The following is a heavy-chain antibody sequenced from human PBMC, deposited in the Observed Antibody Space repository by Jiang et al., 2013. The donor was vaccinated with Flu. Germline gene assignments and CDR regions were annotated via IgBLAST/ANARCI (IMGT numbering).Heavy chain of an antibody. D-gene: IGHD7-27*01. J-gene: IGHJ5*02. CDR3: ARASTGDPGHNWFDP. Sequence: GLVKPSQTLSLTCTVSGGSITSGGYYWSWIRQHPGKGLVWIGHISYSGSTHYNPSLKSRFTISIDTSKNQFSLRLSSVTAADTAVYYCARASTGDPGHNWFDPWGQGTLVTVSS. V-gene: IGHV4-31*03. CDR2: ISYSGST. CDR1: GGSITSGGYY.